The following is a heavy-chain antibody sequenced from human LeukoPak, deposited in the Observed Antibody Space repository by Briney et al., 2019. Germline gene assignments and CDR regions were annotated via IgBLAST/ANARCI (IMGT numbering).Heavy chain of an antibody. CDR1: GFTFSSYS. Sequence: GGSLRLSCAASGFTFSSYSMNWVRQAPGKGLEWVSYISSSSNNIHYADSVKGRFTIFRDNAKNSLYLQMNSLRAEDTAIYYCARDMRGGYNWNDNDAFHIWGQGTMVTVSS. CDR2: ISSSSNNI. D-gene: IGHD1-1*01. CDR3: ARDMRGGYNWNDNDAFHI. J-gene: IGHJ3*02. V-gene: IGHV3-48*04.